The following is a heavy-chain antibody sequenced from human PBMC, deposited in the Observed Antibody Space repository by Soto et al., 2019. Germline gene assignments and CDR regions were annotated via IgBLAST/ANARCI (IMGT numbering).Heavy chain of an antibody. J-gene: IGHJ4*02. CDR2: ISSSSSYI. CDR3: ATYPHVDIVASVNFDY. D-gene: IGHD5-12*01. V-gene: IGHV3-21*06. Sequence: GGSLRLSCAASGFTFSTYTMNWVRQAPGNGLEWVSSISSSSSYIYYADSVKGRFTISRDNAKNSLYLQMNSLRAEDTAIYYCATYPHVDIVASVNFDYWGQGILVTVSS. CDR1: GFTFSTYT.